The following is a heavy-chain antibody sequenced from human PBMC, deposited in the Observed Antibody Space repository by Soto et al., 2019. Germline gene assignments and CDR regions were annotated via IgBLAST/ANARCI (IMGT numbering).Heavy chain of an antibody. CDR3: ARDFRDGYYFDY. J-gene: IGHJ4*02. V-gene: IGHV3-21*01. CDR2: TSSSGSYI. CDR1: GFTFSSYS. D-gene: IGHD5-12*01. Sequence: EVQLVESGGGLVKPGGSLRVSCAASGFTFSSYSMNWVRQAPGKGLEWVSSTSSSGSYIYYADSVKGRFTISRDNAKNSLYLQMNSLRAEDTAVYYCARDFRDGYYFDYWGLGTLVTVSS.